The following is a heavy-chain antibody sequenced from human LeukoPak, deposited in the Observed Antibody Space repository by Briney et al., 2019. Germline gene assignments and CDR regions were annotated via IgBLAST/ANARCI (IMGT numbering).Heavy chain of an antibody. CDR3: ATSPPYCSSTSCYGGWFDP. D-gene: IGHD2-2*01. V-gene: IGHV1-69*05. CDR2: IIPIFGTA. J-gene: IGHJ5*02. Sequence: SVKVSCKASGGTFSSYAISWVRQAPGQGLEWTGGIIPIFGTANYAQKFQGRVTITTDESTSTAYMELGSLRSEDTAVYYCATSPPYCSSTSCYGGWFDPWGQGTLVTVSS. CDR1: GGTFSSYA.